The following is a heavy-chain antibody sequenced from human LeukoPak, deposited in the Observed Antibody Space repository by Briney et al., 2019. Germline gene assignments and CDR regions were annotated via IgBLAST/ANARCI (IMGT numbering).Heavy chain of an antibody. CDR3: ARGLVVAPEYYYMDV. D-gene: IGHD2-2*01. CDR2: IYYSGST. J-gene: IGHJ6*03. Sequence: SETLSLTCTVSGGSISSSSYYWGWIRQPPGKGLEWIGSIYYSGSTYYNPSLKSRVTISVDTSKNQFSLKLSSVTAADTAVYYCARGLVVAPEYYYMDVWGKGTTVTVS. V-gene: IGHV4-39*01. CDR1: GGSISSSSYY.